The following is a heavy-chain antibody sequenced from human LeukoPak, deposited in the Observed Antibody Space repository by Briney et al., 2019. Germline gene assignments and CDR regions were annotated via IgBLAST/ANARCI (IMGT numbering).Heavy chain of an antibody. Sequence: SETLSLTCAVYGGSFSGYYWSWIRQPPGKGLEWIGEINHSGSTNYNPSLKSRVTISVDTSKSQFSLKLSSVTAADTAVYYCARGDPQNIVVVVAATSSSWFDPWGQGTLVTVSS. D-gene: IGHD2-15*01. CDR2: INHSGST. V-gene: IGHV4-34*01. CDR3: ARGDPQNIVVVVAATSSSWFDP. J-gene: IGHJ5*02. CDR1: GGSFSGYY.